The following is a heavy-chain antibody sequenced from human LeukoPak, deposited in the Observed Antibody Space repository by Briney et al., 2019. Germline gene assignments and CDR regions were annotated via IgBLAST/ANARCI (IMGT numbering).Heavy chain of an antibody. CDR1: GFTFDDYA. CDR2: ISGDGGST. CDR3: AKGYYYGSGSYYKGGPRSPLDY. V-gene: IGHV3-43*02. J-gene: IGHJ4*02. Sequence: QPGGSLRLSCAASGFTFDDYAMHWVRQAPGKGLEWVSLISGDGGSTYYADSVKGRFTISRDNSKNSLYLQMNSLRTEDTALYYCAKGYYYGSGSYYKGGPRSPLDYWGQGTLVTVSS. D-gene: IGHD3-10*01.